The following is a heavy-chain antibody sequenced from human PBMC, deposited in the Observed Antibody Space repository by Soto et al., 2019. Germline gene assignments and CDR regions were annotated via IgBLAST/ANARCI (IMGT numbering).Heavy chain of an antibody. J-gene: IGHJ4*02. V-gene: IGHV1-46*01. CDR3: ARDQDGDYGLDY. Sequence: QVQLLQSVAEMRKPGASVKVSCKASGYIFGDYYIHWVRQAPGQGPEWMGIISPSGITSTYAQKFQGRVTMTKDTSTTTVYMELSSLTSEDTAVYYCARDQDGDYGLDYWGQGTLVTVSS. CDR2: ISPSGITS. CDR1: GYIFGDYY. D-gene: IGHD4-17*01.